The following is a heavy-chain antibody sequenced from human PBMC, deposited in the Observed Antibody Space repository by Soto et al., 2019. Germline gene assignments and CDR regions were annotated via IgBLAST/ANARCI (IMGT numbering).Heavy chain of an antibody. Sequence: PGGSLRLSCAASGFTFSNAWMNWVRQAPGKGLEWVSAISGSGGSTYYADSVKGRFTISRDNSKNTLYLQMNSLRAEDTAVYYCAKDIRAYSSSPTGFDPWGQGTLVTVSS. J-gene: IGHJ5*02. CDR3: AKDIRAYSSSPTGFDP. CDR2: ISGSGGST. V-gene: IGHV3-23*01. CDR1: GFTFSNAW. D-gene: IGHD6-13*01.